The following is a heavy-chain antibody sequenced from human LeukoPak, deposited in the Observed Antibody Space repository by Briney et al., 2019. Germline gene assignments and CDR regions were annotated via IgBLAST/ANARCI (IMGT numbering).Heavy chain of an antibody. CDR1: GGTFSSYA. Sequence: ASVKVSCKASGGTFSSYAISWVRQAPGQGLEWMGGIIPIFGTANYARKFQGGVTITADESTSTAYMELSSLRSEDTAVYYCARVRGQLERRRAFDIWGQGTMVTVSS. J-gene: IGHJ3*02. CDR2: IIPIFGTA. V-gene: IGHV1-69*01. D-gene: IGHD1-1*01. CDR3: ARVRGQLERRRAFDI.